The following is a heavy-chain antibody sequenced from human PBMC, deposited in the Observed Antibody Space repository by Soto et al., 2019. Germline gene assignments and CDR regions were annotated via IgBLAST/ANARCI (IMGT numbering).Heavy chain of an antibody. CDR3: AKDSADLPFAY. V-gene: IGHV3-23*01. CDR2: ISDRGDRT. Sequence: EVQLLESGGGLVQPGGSLRLSCAASGFAFNTHAINWVRQAPGKGLEWVSGISDRGDRTYYADSVRGRFTLSRDKSKNTFYLQMNSLIGEDTAVYYCAKDSADLPFAYWGQGTLVTVSS. CDR1: GFAFNTHA. J-gene: IGHJ4*02. D-gene: IGHD3-10*01.